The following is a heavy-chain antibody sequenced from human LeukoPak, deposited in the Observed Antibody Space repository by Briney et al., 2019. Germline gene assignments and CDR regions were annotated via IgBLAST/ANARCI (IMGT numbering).Heavy chain of an antibody. Sequence: PSETLSLTCTVSGGSISTSSYYWGWVRQAPGKGLECVSSISSTSSYISYADSVKGRFTISRDDAKNSVYLRMNSLRAEDTAVYYCARALGYCTNGLCYGGSLPPNFDYWGQGTLVTVSS. CDR3: ARALGYCTNGLCYGGSLPPNFDY. V-gene: IGHV3-21*01. J-gene: IGHJ4*02. CDR1: GGSISTSSYY. CDR2: ISSTSSYI. D-gene: IGHD2-8*01.